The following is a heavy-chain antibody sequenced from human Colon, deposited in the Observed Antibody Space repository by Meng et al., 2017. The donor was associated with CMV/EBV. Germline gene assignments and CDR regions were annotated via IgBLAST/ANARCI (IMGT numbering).Heavy chain of an antibody. CDR3: ARELARGGY. CDR2: ISPYNGDT. Sequence: QVQLVQSGAEVKKPGAPMKVSWKTSGYTFTNFGISWVRQAPGQGLEWMAYISPYNGDTNYAQRFQGRVALTTDTSTSTVYMELGGLTSDDTAMYYCARELARGGYWGQGTLVTVSS. V-gene: IGHV1-18*01. J-gene: IGHJ4*02. CDR1: GYTFTNFG.